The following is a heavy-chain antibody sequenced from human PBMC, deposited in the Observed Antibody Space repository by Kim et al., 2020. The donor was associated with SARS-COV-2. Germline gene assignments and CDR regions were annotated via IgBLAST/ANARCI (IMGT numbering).Heavy chain of an antibody. Sequence: YADSVKGRFTISRDNSKNTLYLQMNSLRSEDTAVYYCARDIPLDTAMDFDYWGQGTLVTVSS. D-gene: IGHD5-18*01. J-gene: IGHJ4*02. V-gene: IGHV3-33*01. CDR3: ARDIPLDTAMDFDY.